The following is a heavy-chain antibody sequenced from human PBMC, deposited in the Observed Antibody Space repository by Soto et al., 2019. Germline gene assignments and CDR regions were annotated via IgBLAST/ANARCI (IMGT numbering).Heavy chain of an antibody. D-gene: IGHD6-6*01. CDR3: AASIGTPGAFDF. V-gene: IGHV3-23*01. J-gene: IGHJ3*01. Sequence: GGSLRLSCVASGFTFSSYAMSWVRQAPGQGLEWGSAMSGSRDQTYYADSVKGRFTISRDNSKNTLYFQMNSLRAEDTAVFYCAASIGTPGAFDFWGQGTMVTVSS. CDR2: MSGSRDQT. CDR1: GFTFSSYA.